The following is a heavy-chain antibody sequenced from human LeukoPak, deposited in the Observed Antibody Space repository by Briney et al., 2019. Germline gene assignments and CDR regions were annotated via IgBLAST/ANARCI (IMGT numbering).Heavy chain of an antibody. D-gene: IGHD4-11*01. J-gene: IGHJ5*02. CDR1: GGSFSGYY. Sequence: PSETLSLTCAVYGGSFSGYYWSWIRQPPGKGLGWIGEINHSGSTNYNPSLKSRVTISVDTSKNQFSLKLSSVTAADTAVYYCAISKWFDPWGQGTLVTVSS. V-gene: IGHV4-34*01. CDR2: INHSGST. CDR3: AISKWFDP.